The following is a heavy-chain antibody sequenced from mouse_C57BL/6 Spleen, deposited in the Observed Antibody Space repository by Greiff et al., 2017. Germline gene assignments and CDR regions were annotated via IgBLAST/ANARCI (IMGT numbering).Heavy chain of an antibody. J-gene: IGHJ4*01. CDR3: ARTGGSPYAMDY. D-gene: IGHD1-1*01. Sequence: VKLMESGAELARPGASVKLSCKASGYTFTSYGISWVKQRTGQGLEWIGEIYPRSGNTYYNEKFKGKATLTADKSSSTAYMELRSLTSEDSAVYFCARTGGSPYAMDYWGQGTSVTVSS. V-gene: IGHV1-81*01. CDR1: GYTFTSYG. CDR2: IYPRSGNT.